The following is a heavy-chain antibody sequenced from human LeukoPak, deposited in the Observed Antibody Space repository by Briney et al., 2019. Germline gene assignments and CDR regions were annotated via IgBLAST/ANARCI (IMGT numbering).Heavy chain of an antibody. V-gene: IGHV1-2*02. J-gene: IGHJ4*02. CDR2: ISPNSGDT. D-gene: IGHD1-26*01. CDR3: ACELGATLSFDY. CDR1: GYTFTGYS. Sequence: ASVKVSCKASGYTFTGYSVHWVRQAPGQGLEWMGWISPNSGDTNYAQKFQGRVTMTRDTSISTAYMELSRLRSDDTAVYYCACELGATLSFDYWGQGTLVTVSS.